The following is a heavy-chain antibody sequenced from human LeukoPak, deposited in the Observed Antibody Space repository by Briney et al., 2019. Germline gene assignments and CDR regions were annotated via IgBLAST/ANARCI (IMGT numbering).Heavy chain of an antibody. V-gene: IGHV4-59*01. CDR3: ARDSGYGDPFDY. Sequence: SETLSLTCTVSGGSISSYYWSWIRQPPGKGLEWIGYIYYSGSTNYNPSLKSRVTISVDTSKNQFSLKLSSVTAADTAIYYCARDSGYGDPFDYWGQETLVTVSS. J-gene: IGHJ4*02. CDR1: GGSISSYY. CDR2: IYYSGST. D-gene: IGHD5-18*01.